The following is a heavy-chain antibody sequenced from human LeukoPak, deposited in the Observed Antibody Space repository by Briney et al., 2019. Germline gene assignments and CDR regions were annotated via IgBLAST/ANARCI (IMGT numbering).Heavy chain of an antibody. CDR2: ISSSASTI. CDR3: ARVGASYGALDY. CDR1: GVTFSTFE. J-gene: IGHJ4*02. Sequence: PGGSLRLSCAASGVTFSTFEVNWVRQAPGKGLEWVSFISSSASTIFYAGSVKGRFTISRDNARNSLYLQMNSLRSEDTAIYYCARVGASYGALDYWGQGALVTVSS. V-gene: IGHV3-48*03. D-gene: IGHD1-26*01.